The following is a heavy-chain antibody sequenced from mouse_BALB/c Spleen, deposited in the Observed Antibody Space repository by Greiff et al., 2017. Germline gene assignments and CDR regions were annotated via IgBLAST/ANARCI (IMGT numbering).Heavy chain of an antibody. D-gene: IGHD2-14*01. CDR3: ARTGDRYDDFDY. CDR2: ILPGSGST. Sequence: QVQLQQSGAELMKPGASVKISCKATGYTFSSYWIEWVKRRPGHSLEWIGDILPGSGSTNYNEKFKGKATFTADTSSSTAYMQLSSLTSEDSAVYYCARTGDRYDDFDYWGQGTTLTVSS. J-gene: IGHJ2*01. V-gene: IGHV1-9*01. CDR1: GYTFSSYW.